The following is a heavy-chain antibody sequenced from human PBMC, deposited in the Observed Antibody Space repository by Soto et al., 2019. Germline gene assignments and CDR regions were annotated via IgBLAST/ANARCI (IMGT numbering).Heavy chain of an antibody. CDR2: ISSSSSTI. Sequence: EVQLVESGGGLVQPGGSLRLSCAASGFTFSSYSMNWVRQAPGKGLEWVSYISSSSSTIYYADSVKGRFTISRDNAKNSLYLQKNSLRDEDTAVYYCWREGSNLNWFDPWGQGTLVTVSS. J-gene: IGHJ5*02. CDR3: WREGSNLNWFDP. D-gene: IGHD4-4*01. CDR1: GFTFSSYS. V-gene: IGHV3-48*02.